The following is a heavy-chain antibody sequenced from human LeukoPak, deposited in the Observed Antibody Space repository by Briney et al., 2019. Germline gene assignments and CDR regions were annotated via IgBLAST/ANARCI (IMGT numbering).Heavy chain of an antibody. CDR1: GFTFSSYA. V-gene: IGHV3-23*01. Sequence: GGSLRLSRAASGFTFSSYAMSWVRQSRGKGLEWVSAISGSGGSTYYADSVKGRFTTSRDNSKNTLYLQMNSLRAEDTAVYYCAKGGWGGQNNWFDPWGQGTLVTVSS. J-gene: IGHJ5*02. D-gene: IGHD3-10*01. CDR3: AKGGWGGQNNWFDP. CDR2: ISGSGGST.